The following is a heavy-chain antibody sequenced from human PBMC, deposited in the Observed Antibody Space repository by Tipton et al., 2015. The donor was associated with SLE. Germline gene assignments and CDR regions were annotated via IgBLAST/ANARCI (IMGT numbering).Heavy chain of an antibody. CDR3: ARVGAAAGTPD. CDR1: GGSFSGYY. V-gene: IGHV4-34*01. D-gene: IGHD6-13*01. J-gene: IGHJ4*02. CDR2: INHSGST. Sequence: TLSLTCAVYGGSFSGYYWSWIRQPPGKGLEWIGEINHSGSTNYNPSLKSRVTISMDTSKNQFSLKLSSVTAADTAVYYCARVGAAAGTPDWGQGTLVTVSS.